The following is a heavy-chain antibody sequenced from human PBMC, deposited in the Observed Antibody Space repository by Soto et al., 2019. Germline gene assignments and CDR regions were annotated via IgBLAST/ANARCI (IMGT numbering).Heavy chain of an antibody. J-gene: IGHJ4*02. V-gene: IGHV3-30-3*01. CDR1: GFTFSRYA. CDR3: ARDCSGYRTLAGGDDYFDY. Sequence: WGSLRLSCAASGFTFSRYAMHWVRQAGGRGLEWGAVISYDGSNKYYADSVKGRFTISRDNSKNTLYLQMNSLRAEDTAVYYCARDCSGYRTLAGGDDYFDYWGQGTLVTVSS. D-gene: IGHD3-3*01. CDR2: ISYDGSNK.